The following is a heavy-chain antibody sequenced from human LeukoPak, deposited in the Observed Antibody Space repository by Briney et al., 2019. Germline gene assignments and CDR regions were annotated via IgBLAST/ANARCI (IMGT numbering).Heavy chain of an antibody. CDR3: ARGHPYYYDSSGYFY. J-gene: IGHJ4*02. CDR1: GYTFTSYG. Sequence: ASVKVSCKASGYTFTSYGINWVRQATGQGLEWMGWMNPNSGNTGYAQKFQGRVTITRNTSISTAYMELSSLRSEDTAVYYCARGHPYYYDSSGYFYWGQGTLVTVSS. D-gene: IGHD3-22*01. V-gene: IGHV1-8*03. CDR2: MNPNSGNT.